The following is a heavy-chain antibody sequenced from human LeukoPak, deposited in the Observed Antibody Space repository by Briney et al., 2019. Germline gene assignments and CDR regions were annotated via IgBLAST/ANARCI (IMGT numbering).Heavy chain of an antibody. CDR1: GFTFSSYG. V-gene: IGHV3-23*01. CDR2: ISGRGGST. J-gene: IGHJ4*02. D-gene: IGHD6-13*01. Sequence: GGSLRLSCAASGFTFSSYGMSWVRQAPGKGREWVSAISGRGGSTYYADSVKGRFTISRHNSKNTLYLQMNSLRAEDTAVYYCAKQYSSSWTYFDYWGQGTLVTVSS. CDR3: AKQYSSSWTYFDY.